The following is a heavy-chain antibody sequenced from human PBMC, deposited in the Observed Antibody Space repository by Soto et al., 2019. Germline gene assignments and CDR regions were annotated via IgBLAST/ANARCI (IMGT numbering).Heavy chain of an antibody. J-gene: IGHJ4*02. CDR2: ISWNSGSI. Sequence: EVQLVESWGGLVQPGRSLRLSCAASGFTFDDYAMHWVRQAPGKGLEWVSGISWNSGSIGSADSVKGRFTISRDNAKNSLYLQMKSLRAEDTALYYCAKDSQTGDFDYWGQGTLVTVSS. D-gene: IGHD7-27*01. V-gene: IGHV3-9*01. CDR3: AKDSQTGDFDY. CDR1: GFTFDDYA.